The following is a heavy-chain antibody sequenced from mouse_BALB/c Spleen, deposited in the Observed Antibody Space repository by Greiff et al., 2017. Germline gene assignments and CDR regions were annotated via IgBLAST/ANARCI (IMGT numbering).Heavy chain of an antibody. Sequence: LQQPGSELVRPGASVKLSCKASGYTFTSYWMHWVKQRHGQGLEWIGNIYPGSGSTNYDEKFKSKGTLTVDTSSSTAYMHLSSLTSEDSAVYYCTRGTWDWYFDVWGAGTTVTVSS. CDR1: GYTFTSYW. J-gene: IGHJ1*01. CDR3: TRGTWDWYFDV. V-gene: IGHV1S22*01. D-gene: IGHD4-1*01. CDR2: IYPGSGST.